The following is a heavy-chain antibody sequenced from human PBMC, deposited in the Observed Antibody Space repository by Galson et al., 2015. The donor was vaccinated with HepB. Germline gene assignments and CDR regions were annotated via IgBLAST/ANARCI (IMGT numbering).Heavy chain of an antibody. CDR3: ARGPLSLLLFGELDY. V-gene: IGHV3-30*04. CDR1: GFSINNYA. Sequence: SLRLSCAASGFSINNYALNWVRQAPGKGLEWVAVISYDGSDKFYADSVKGRFTISRDNSNNTLFLHLSSLRPEDSALYYCARGPLSLLLFGELDYWGQGAQVTVSS. J-gene: IGHJ4*02. CDR2: ISYDGSDK. D-gene: IGHD3-10*01.